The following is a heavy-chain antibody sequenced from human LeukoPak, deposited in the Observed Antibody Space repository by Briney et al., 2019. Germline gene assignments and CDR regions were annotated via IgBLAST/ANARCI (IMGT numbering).Heavy chain of an antibody. CDR3: VRSIVVVTASGWFDP. Sequence: SETLSLTCAVYGGSFSGYYWSWIRQPPGKGLEWIGEINHSGSTNYNPSLKSRVTISVDTSKNQFSLKLSSVTAADTAVYYCVRSIVVVTASGWFDPWGQGTLVTVSS. V-gene: IGHV4-34*01. J-gene: IGHJ5*02. CDR2: INHSGST. D-gene: IGHD2-21*02. CDR1: GGSFSGYY.